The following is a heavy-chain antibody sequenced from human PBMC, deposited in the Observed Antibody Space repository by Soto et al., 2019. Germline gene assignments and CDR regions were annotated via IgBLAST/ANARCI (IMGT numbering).Heavy chain of an antibody. J-gene: IGHJ4*02. CDR2: IRYNGNNK. Sequence: GGSLRLSCAASGFTFSSYGMHWVRQAPGKGLEWVAVIRYNGNNKCYADSVKGRFTITRDNSKTTLYLQMSSLRAEDTAVYYCARGAMYSSGFDRAFDYWGQGTLVTVSS. CDR1: GFTFSSYG. V-gene: IGHV3-33*01. CDR3: ARGAMYSSGFDRAFDY. D-gene: IGHD6-19*01.